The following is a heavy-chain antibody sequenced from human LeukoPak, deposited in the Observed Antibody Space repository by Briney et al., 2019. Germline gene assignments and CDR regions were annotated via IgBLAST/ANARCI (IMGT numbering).Heavy chain of an antibody. CDR3: ARLVGATIISLPHYFDY. CDR1: GGSFSGYY. CDR2: INHSGST. V-gene: IGHV4-34*01. Sequence: SETLSLTCAVYGGSFSGYYWSWIRQPPGKGLEWIGEINHSGSTNYNPSLKSRVTISVDTSKNQFSLKLSSVTAADTAVYYCARLVGATIISLPHYFDYWGQGTLVTVSS. D-gene: IGHD1-26*01. J-gene: IGHJ4*02.